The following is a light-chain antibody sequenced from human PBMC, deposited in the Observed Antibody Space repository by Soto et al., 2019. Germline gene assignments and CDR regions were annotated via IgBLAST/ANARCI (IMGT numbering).Light chain of an antibody. CDR1: GSAIGNYDS. V-gene: IGLV2-14*01. CDR2: GVR. Sequence: QPVLTHPASLSGTPGQSSTIHRTSTGSAIGNYDSVSWFQQHPVKAPKLMISGVRKRPSGPSSRLSGSKSVHTAYLITPRLQVEDEAEYFCFRFTTTSTHGFGTGTKVTVL. J-gene: IGLJ1*01. CDR3: FRFTTTSTHG.